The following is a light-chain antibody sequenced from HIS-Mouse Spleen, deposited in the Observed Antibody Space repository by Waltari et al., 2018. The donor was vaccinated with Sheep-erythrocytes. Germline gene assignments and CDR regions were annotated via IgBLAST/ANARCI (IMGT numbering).Light chain of an antibody. Sequence: QSVLTRPPSVSEAPRQRVTIPCSGRSSNIGNHAVNWYQQLPGKAPKLLIYYDDLLPSGVSDRFSGSKSGTSASLAISGLQSEDEADYYCAAWDDSLNGWVFGGGTKLTVL. V-gene: IGLV1-36*01. CDR3: AAWDDSLNGWV. CDR2: YDD. CDR1: SSNIGNHA. J-gene: IGLJ3*02.